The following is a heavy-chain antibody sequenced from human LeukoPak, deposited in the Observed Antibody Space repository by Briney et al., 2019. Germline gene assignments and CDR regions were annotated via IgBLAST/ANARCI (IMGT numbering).Heavy chain of an antibody. CDR2: IYYSGST. CDR1: GGSISSYY. D-gene: IGHD5-24*01. J-gene: IGHJ4*02. CDR3: ARTKRDGYNLYFDY. V-gene: IGHV4-59*01. Sequence: SETLSLTCIVSGGSISSYYWSWIRQPPGKGLEWIGYIYYSGSTNYNPSLKSRVTISVDTSKNQFSLKLSSVTAADTAVYYCARTKRDGYNLYFDYWGQGTLVTVSS.